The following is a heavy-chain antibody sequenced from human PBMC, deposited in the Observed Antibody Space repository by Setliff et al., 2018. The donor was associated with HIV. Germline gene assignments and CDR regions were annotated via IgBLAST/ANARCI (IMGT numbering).Heavy chain of an antibody. Sequence: ASVKVSCKASGYNFAIYGISWVRQAPGQGLEWMGWISASGDAKPAQKFQGRVTITADESTSTAYMELSSLRSEDTAVYYCARDLRPVTPHDAFDIWGQGTMVTVSS. D-gene: IGHD4-17*01. CDR3: ARDLRPVTPHDAFDI. CDR1: GYNFAIYG. V-gene: IGHV1-18*01. CDR2: ISASGDA. J-gene: IGHJ3*02.